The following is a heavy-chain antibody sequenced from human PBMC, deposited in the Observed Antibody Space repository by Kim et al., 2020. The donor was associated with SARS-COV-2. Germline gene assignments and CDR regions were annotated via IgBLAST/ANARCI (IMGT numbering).Heavy chain of an antibody. V-gene: IGHV2-5*02. CDR3: AHRSITMLRGGFDP. Sequence: SGPTLVNPTQTLTLTCTFSGLSLSTSGVGVGWIRQPPGKALEWLALIYWDDDKRYSPSLKSRLTITKDTSKNQVVLTRTHMDPVDTATYYCAHRSITMLRGGFDPWGQGTLVTVSS. CDR2: IYWDDDK. J-gene: IGHJ5*02. CDR1: GLSLSTSGVG. D-gene: IGHD3-10*01.